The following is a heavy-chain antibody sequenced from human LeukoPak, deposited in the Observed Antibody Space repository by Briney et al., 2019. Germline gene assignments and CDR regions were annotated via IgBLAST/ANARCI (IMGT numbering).Heavy chain of an antibody. CDR3: AKDATYXXGXTDY. CDR2: ISWNSGSI. Sequence: GGSLRLSCAASGFTFDDYAMHWVRQAPGKGLEWVSGISWNSGSIGYADSVKGRFTISRDNAKNSLYLQMNSLRAEDTALYYCAKDATYXXGXTDYWGQGTLVTVSS. CDR1: GFTFDDYA. V-gene: IGHV3-9*01. D-gene: IGHD6-19*01. J-gene: IGHJ4*02.